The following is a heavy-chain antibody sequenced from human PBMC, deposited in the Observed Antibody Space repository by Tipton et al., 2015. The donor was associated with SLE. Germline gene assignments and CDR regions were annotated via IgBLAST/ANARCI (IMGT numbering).Heavy chain of an antibody. Sequence: TLSLTCTVSGGSISSSSYYWGWIRQPPGKGLEWIGSIYYSGSTYYNPSLKSRVTISVDTSKNQLSLQLSSVTTADTAVYYCARGDPQGLEPFDYWGQGTLVTVSS. V-gene: IGHV4-39*07. D-gene: IGHD1-1*01. CDR2: IYYSGST. CDR3: ARGDPQGLEPFDY. CDR1: GGSISSSSYY. J-gene: IGHJ4*02.